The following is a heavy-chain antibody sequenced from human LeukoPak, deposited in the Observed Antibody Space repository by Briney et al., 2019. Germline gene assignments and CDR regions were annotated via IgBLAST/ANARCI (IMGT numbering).Heavy chain of an antibody. CDR3: ARGRDMDTAMVLGASGYYFDY. D-gene: IGHD5-18*01. CDR1: GGSFSGCY. J-gene: IGHJ4*02. CDR2: INHSGST. Sequence: PSETLSLTCAVYGGSFSGCYWSWIRQPPGKGLEWIGEINHSGSTNYNPSLKSRVTISVDTSKNQFSLKLSSVTAADTAVYYCARGRDMDTAMVLGASGYYFDYWGQGTLVTVSS. V-gene: IGHV4-34*01.